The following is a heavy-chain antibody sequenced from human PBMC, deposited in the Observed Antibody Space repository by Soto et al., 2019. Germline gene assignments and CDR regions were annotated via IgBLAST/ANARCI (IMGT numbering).Heavy chain of an antibody. D-gene: IGHD5-12*01. V-gene: IGHV1-69*02. CDR1: GGTFSSYT. J-gene: IGHJ6*02. CDR2: IIPILGIA. CDR3: ARYSGYVYGMDV. Sequence: ASVKVSCKASGGTFSSYTISWVRQAPGQGLEWMGRIIPILGIANYAQKFQGRVTITADKSTSTAYMELSSLRSEDTAVYYCARYSGYVYGMDVWGQGTTVTVSS.